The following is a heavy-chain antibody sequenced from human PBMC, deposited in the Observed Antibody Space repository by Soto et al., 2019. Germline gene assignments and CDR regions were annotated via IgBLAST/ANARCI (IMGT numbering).Heavy chain of an antibody. J-gene: IGHJ4*02. V-gene: IGHV1-69*08. D-gene: IGHD4-17*01. Sequence: QVQLVQSGAEVKKPGSSVKVSCKASGGTFSSYTISWVRQAPGQGLEWMGRIIPILGIANYAQKFQGRVTITGDKSKSTAYLELSSLRSEDTAVYYCARDLGHDYGVTWGQGTLVTVSS. CDR2: IIPILGIA. CDR1: GGTFSSYT. CDR3: ARDLGHDYGVT.